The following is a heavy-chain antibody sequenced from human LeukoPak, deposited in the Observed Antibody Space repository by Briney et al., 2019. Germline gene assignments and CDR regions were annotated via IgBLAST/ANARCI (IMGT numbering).Heavy chain of an antibody. CDR1: GYTFTSYG. J-gene: IGHJ4*02. V-gene: IGHV1-18*01. D-gene: IGHD1-26*01. Sequence: ASVKVSCKASGYTFTSYGISWVRQAPGQGLEWMGWINAYNGNTNYAQKLQGSVTMTTDTSTSTAYMELRSLRSDDTAVYYCARSGSYPYPTRRFDYWGQGTLVTVSS. CDR2: INAYNGNT. CDR3: ARSGSYPYPTRRFDY.